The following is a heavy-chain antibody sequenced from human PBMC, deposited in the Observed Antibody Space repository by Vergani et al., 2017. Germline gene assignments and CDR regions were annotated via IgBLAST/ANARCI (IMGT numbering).Heavy chain of an antibody. CDR1: GFTFSDYY. CDR3: ARGGYSSGWYGGGY. Sequence: VQLVESGGGLVKPGGSLRLSCAASGFTFSDYYMSWIRQAPGKGLEWVSVIYSGGSTYYADSVKGRFTISRDNSKNTLYLQMNSLRAEDTAVYYCARGGYSSGWYGGGYWGQGTLVTVSS. J-gene: IGHJ4*02. V-gene: IGHV3-66*01. CDR2: IYSGGST. D-gene: IGHD6-19*01.